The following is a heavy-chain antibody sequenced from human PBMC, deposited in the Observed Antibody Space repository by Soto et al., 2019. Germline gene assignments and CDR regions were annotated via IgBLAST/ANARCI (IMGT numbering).Heavy chain of an antibody. CDR2: INSDGSST. CDR3: ARVGGRSSLGSDS. CDR1: GFTFSTYW. Sequence: EVQLVESGGGLVQPGGSLRLSCAASGFTFSTYWMHWVRQAPGKGLIWVSRINSDGSSTSYADSVKGRFTISRDNAKNTLYLQINSLRAEDTAVYYCARVGGRSSLGSDSWGQGTLVTVSS. V-gene: IGHV3-74*01. J-gene: IGHJ1*01.